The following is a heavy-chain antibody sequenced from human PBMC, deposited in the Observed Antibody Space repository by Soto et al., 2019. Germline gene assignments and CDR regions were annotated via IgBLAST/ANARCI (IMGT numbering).Heavy chain of an antibody. CDR2: SRPHTGRT. CDR3: ARVRQPVLTYFDY. V-gene: IGHV1-2*04. CDR1: GYAITGFY. J-gene: IGHJ4*02. D-gene: IGHD3-9*01. Sequence: QVQLVQSGAEVEKPGASVKVSCKTTGYAITGFYIHWVRQAPGQGLERMGWSRPHTGRTSYAQKFQGWVTMTRDTSVSTAYVELTMLTSDDTAVFYCARVRQPVLTYFDYWGQGTLVTVSS.